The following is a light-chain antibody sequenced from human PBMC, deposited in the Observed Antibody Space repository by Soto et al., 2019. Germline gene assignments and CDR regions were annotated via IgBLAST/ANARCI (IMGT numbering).Light chain of an antibody. CDR3: QQRNNWPPRIT. Sequence: EIVLTQSPATLSLSPGERATLSCRASQNVSTYLAWYQQKPGQAPRLLIYDASNRATGISARFSGSGSGTDFTLTISSLEPEDFAVYYCQQRNNWPPRITFGQGTRLEI. CDR1: QNVSTY. J-gene: IGKJ5*01. V-gene: IGKV3-11*01. CDR2: DAS.